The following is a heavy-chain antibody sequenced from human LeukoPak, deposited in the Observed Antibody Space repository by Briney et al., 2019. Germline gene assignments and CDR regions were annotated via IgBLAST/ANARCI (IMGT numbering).Heavy chain of an antibody. CDR3: ASGGERYSSGWYGDY. J-gene: IGHJ4*02. V-gene: IGHV1-2*02. D-gene: IGHD6-19*01. Sequence: GASVKVSCKASGYTFTGYYMHWVRQAPGQGLEWMRWINPNSGGTKYAQKFQGRVTMTRDTSISTAYMELSRLTSDDTAVYYCASGGERYSSGWYGDYWGQGTLVTVSS. CDR1: GYTFTGYY. CDR2: INPNSGGT.